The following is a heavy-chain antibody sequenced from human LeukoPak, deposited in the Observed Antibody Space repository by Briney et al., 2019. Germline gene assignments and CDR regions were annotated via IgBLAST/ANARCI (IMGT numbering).Heavy chain of an antibody. CDR2: VYYSGS. CDR3: ARDLARDNGGVDY. D-gene: IGHD4-23*01. V-gene: IGHV4-39*07. J-gene: IGHJ4*02. Sequence: SETLSLTCTVPGGSISSSSYYWGWIRQPPGRGLEWIGSVYYSGSYYNPSLKSRVTISLDTPKNQFSLKLSSVTAADTAVYYCARDLARDNGGVDYWGQGTLVTVSS. CDR1: GGSISSSSYY.